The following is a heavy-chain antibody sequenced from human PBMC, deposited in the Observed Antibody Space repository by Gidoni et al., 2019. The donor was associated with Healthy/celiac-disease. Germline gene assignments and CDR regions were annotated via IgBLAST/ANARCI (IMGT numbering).Heavy chain of an antibody. D-gene: IGHD4-17*01. CDR1: ALPLRIHPMG. V-gene: IGHV2-26*03. Sequence: QVTLKDSGPVLLKPTEPLPLTCPISALPLRIHPMGVSWGRHPTGKDVDGLALSLSNDEKASSTALKSRLTITKDNVKRQVVLTMTNMETVETATDYCGRRPWHGDLDEMNWFDPWGQGTLVTVSS. CDR3: GRRPWHGDLDEMNWFDP. J-gene: IGHJ5*02. CDR2: SLSNDEK.